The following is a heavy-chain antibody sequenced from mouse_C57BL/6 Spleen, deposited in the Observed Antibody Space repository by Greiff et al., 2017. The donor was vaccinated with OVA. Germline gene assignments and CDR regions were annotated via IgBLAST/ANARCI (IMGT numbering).Heavy chain of an antibody. Sequence: VQLQQPGAELVRPGSSVKLSCKASGYTFTSYWMDWVKQRPGQGLEWIGNIYPSDSETHYNQKFKDKATLTVDKSSSTAYMQLSSLTSEDSAVYYCAREVLRRAMDYWGQGTSVTVSS. V-gene: IGHV1-61*01. CDR2: IYPSDSET. CDR3: AREVLRRAMDY. J-gene: IGHJ4*01. CDR1: GYTFTSYW. D-gene: IGHD1-1*01.